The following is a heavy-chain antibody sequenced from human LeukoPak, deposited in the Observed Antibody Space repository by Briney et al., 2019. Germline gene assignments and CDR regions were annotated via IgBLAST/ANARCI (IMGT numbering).Heavy chain of an antibody. J-gene: IGHJ4*02. CDR2: INHSGST. D-gene: IGHD1-26*01. V-gene: IGHV4-34*01. Sequence: SETLSLTCAVYGGSFSGYYWSWIRQRPGKRLEWIGEINHSGSTNYNPSLKSRVTISVDTSKNQFSLKLSSVTAADTAVYYCARGDGSYYVETFDYWGQGTLVTVSS. CDR3: ARGDGSYYVETFDY. CDR1: GGSFSGYY.